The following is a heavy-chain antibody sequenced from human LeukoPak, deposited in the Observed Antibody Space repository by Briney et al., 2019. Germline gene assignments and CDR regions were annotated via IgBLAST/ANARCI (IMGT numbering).Heavy chain of an antibody. CDR1: GGSISSSNYY. Sequence: SETLSLTCTVSGGSISSSNYYWGWIRQPPGKGLEWIGTIYYSGTTYYNPSLESRVTISEATSKNQFSLTSRSVTAADTAVYYCARQISDYYYYYMDVWGKGTTVTVSS. D-gene: IGHD3-10*01. V-gene: IGHV4-39*01. CDR2: IYYSGTT. CDR3: ARQISDYYYYYMDV. J-gene: IGHJ6*03.